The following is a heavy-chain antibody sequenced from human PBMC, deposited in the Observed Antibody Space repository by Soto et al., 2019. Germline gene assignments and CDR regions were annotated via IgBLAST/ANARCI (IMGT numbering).Heavy chain of an antibody. CDR3: ARDTPHRRDSSEIDP. J-gene: IGHJ5*02. V-gene: IGHV1-18*01. Sequence: QVQLVQSGAEVKKPGASVKVSCKTSGYSFTTYGISWVRQAPGQGLEWMGWISSYNGKTNYTQKHQGRPTMTTDTSTRTVYMELRRLTSDDTAVYYCARDTPHRRDSSEIDPWGQGTLVTVSS. D-gene: IGHD3-22*01. CDR1: GYSFTTYG. CDR2: ISSYNGKT.